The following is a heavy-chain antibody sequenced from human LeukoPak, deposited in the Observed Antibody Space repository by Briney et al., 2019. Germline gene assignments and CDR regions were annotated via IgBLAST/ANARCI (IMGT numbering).Heavy chain of an antibody. D-gene: IGHD3-9*01. CDR1: GYTFTSYG. CDR3: ARDQAATNTQVRFCLD. V-gene: IGHV1-18*01. J-gene: IGHJ4*02. CDR2: ISAYNGNT. Sequence: ASVKVSFMASGYTFTSYGISWVRQAPGQGLEWMGWISAYNGNTNFAQKLQGRVTMTTDTSTSTAYMDLRGRRSDDTAVYYCARDQAATNTQVRFCLDWGQGTLVTVSS.